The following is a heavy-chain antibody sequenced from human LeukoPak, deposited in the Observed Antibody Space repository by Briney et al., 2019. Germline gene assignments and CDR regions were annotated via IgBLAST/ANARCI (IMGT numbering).Heavy chain of an antibody. J-gene: IGHJ4*02. D-gene: IGHD3-22*01. CDR1: GFTFSTYG. CDR2: ISYDGSNK. CDR3: ARDHSSGRYFDF. Sequence: GGTLRLSCAASGFTFSTYGMHWVRQAPGKGLEWVAVISYDGSNKYYADSVKGRFTMSRDNSKNTLYLQMNSLRAEDTAVYYCARDHSSGRYFDFWGQGTLVTVSS. V-gene: IGHV3-30*03.